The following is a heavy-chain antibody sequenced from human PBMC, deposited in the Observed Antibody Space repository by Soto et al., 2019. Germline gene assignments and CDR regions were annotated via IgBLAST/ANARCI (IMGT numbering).Heavy chain of an antibody. J-gene: IGHJ6*03. V-gene: IGHV3-11*01. Sequence: GGSLRLSCAASGFTFSDYYMSWIRQAPGKGLEWVSYISSSGSTIYYADSVKGRFTISRDNSKNTLYLQMNSLRAEDTAVYYCAKKPPSYYHRAQAYYYMDVWGKGTTVTVSS. CDR2: ISSSGSTI. CDR1: GFTFSDYY. CDR3: AKKPPSYYHRAQAYYYMDV. D-gene: IGHD1-26*01.